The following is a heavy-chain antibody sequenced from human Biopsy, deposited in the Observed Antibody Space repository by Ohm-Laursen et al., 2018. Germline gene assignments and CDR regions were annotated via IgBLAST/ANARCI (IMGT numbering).Heavy chain of an antibody. D-gene: IGHD4-17*01. CDR3: GNEVYGRDY. V-gene: IGHV4-34*08. CDR1: GRTFSDYR. J-gene: IGHJ4*02. CDR2: INQNGST. Sequence: TLSLTWVVFGRTFSDYRWTWIRQPPGKGLEWIGQINQNGSTNYNPSLKSRVTISADASKYEFSLRLTSVTAADTAVYFCGNEVYGRDYWGLGARVTVSS.